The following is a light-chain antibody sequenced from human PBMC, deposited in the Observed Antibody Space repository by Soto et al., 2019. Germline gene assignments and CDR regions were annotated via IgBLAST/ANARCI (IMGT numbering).Light chain of an antibody. CDR3: SSYAGNRHFYV. V-gene: IGLV2-8*01. J-gene: IGLJ1*01. CDR1: SSDVCGYDF. CDR2: EVT. Sequence: QSALTQPPSASGSPGQSVAISCTGTSSDVCGYDFVSWYQQHPGKAPRLVIYEVTKRPSGIADRFSGSKSGNTASLTVSGLQAEDEADYYCSSYAGNRHFYVFGTGTKLTVL.